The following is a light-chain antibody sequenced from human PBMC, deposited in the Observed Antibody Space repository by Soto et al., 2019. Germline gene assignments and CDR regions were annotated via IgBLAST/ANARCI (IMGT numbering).Light chain of an antibody. Sequence: EIVMTQSPATLSVSPGERATLSCRASQSAGTNLAWYQQKPGQAPRLLIYGASNRAAGTPARFSGSGSGTEFTLTISSLQSEDLAVCYCQQHNGWPLTFGQGTRLDIK. V-gene: IGKV3-15*01. CDR3: QQHNGWPLT. CDR2: GAS. CDR1: QSAGTN. J-gene: IGKJ5*01.